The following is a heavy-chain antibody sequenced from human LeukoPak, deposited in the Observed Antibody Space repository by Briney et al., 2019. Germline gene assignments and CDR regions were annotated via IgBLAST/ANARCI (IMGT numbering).Heavy chain of an antibody. D-gene: IGHD6-13*01. CDR2: ISYDGSNK. J-gene: IGHJ4*02. V-gene: IGHV3-30*03. Sequence: PGRSLRLSCGASGFTFSSYGMHGVRQAPGRGLEWGAVISYDGSNKYYADSVQGRFTISRDNSKNTLYLQMNSLRAEDTAVYYCARALPSSYYYFDYWGQGTLVTVSS. CDR1: GFTFSSYG. CDR3: ARALPSSYYYFDY.